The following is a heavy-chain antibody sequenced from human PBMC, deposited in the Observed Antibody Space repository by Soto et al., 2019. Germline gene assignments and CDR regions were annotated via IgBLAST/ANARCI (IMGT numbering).Heavy chain of an antibody. J-gene: IGHJ3*01. CDR2: IDPSDSYT. CDR1: GYSFTSYW. Sequence: PGESLKISCKGSGYSFTSYWISWVRQMPGKGLEWMGRIDPSDSYTNYSPSFQGHVTISADKSISTAYLQWSSLKASDTAMYYCARHSEHYYDSSGYFGDDALEVWGQGTMVTVSS. CDR3: ARHSEHYYDSSGYFGDDALEV. D-gene: IGHD3-22*01. V-gene: IGHV5-10-1*01.